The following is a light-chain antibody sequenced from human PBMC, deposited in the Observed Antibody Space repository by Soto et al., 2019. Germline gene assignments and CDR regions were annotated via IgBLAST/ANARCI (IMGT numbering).Light chain of an antibody. V-gene: IGLV2-18*02. CDR3: SSFTSSSTYV. J-gene: IGLJ1*01. Sequence: QSALTQPPSVSGPPGQSVAISCSGTSSDVGTYNRVSWYQQPPGTAPKLMIYDVINRPSGVPDRFSGSKSGNTASLTISGLQAEDEADYYCSSFTSSSTYVFGTGTKLTVL. CDR1: SSDVGTYNR. CDR2: DVI.